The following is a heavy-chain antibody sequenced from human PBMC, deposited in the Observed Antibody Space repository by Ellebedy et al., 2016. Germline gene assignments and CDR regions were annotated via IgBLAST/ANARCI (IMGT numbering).Heavy chain of an antibody. CDR3: VRETSV. J-gene: IGHJ4*02. Sequence: GGSLRLSXVASGFTFSDYGMNWVRQAPGKGLEWVSTVSGTDDSTTYADSVKGRFTISRDNSKNTLYLQMNSLRAEDTAIYYCVRETSVWGQGTLVTVSS. CDR2: VSGTDDST. V-gene: IGHV3-23*01. CDR1: GFTFSDYG.